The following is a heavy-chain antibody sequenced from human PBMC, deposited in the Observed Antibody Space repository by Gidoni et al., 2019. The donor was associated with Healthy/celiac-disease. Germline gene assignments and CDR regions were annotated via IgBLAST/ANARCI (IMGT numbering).Heavy chain of an antibody. CDR2: INPSGGST. CDR1: GHTFTSYY. V-gene: IGHV1-46*01. D-gene: IGHD2-2*01. J-gene: IGHJ4*02. CDR3: ARSVPWNYFDY. Sequence: QVQLVQSGAEVKKPGASVKVSCKASGHTFTSYYMHWVRQAPGQGLEWMGIINPSGGSTSYAQKFQGRVTMTRATSTSTVYMELSSLRSEDTSVYYCARSVPWNYFDYWGQGTLVTVSS.